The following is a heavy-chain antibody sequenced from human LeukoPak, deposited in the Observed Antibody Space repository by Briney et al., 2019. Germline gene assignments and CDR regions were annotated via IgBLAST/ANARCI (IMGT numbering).Heavy chain of an antibody. D-gene: IGHD5-12*01. CDR3: AREPYSGYDGGYYYYYYYMDV. Sequence: PGGSLRLSYAASGFTFSSYEMNWVRQAPGKGLEWVSYISSSGSTIYYADSVKGRFTISRDNAKNSLYLQMNSLRAEDTAVYYCAREPYSGYDGGYYYYYYYMDVWGKGTTVTASS. CDR2: ISSSGSTI. V-gene: IGHV3-48*03. CDR1: GFTFSSYE. J-gene: IGHJ6*03.